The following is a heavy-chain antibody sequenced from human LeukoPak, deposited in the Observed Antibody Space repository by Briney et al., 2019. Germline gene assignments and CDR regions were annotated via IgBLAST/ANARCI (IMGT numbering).Heavy chain of an antibody. Sequence: GGSLRLSCAASGFTFSSYAMTWVRQAPGKGLEWVSTISSSGGRTYYADSVKGRFTISRDNSKNTLYLQMNSLRAEDTAVYYCARVYKWLQYNAFDIWGQGAMVTVSS. CDR3: ARVYKWLQYNAFDI. D-gene: IGHD5-24*01. V-gene: IGHV3-23*01. CDR1: GFTFSSYA. J-gene: IGHJ3*02. CDR2: ISSSGGRT.